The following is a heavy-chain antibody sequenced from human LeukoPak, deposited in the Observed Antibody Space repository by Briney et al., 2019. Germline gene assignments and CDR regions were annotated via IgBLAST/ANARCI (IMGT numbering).Heavy chain of an antibody. CDR2: VCTAGDT. J-gene: IGHJ4*02. CDR1: GFTFSSYD. CDR3: ARINYYDSSGYYDY. V-gene: IGHV3-13*01. Sequence: GGSLRLSCAASGFTFSSYDMHWVRHAPGKGLEWVSAVCTAGDTYYPGSVKGRFTISRENAKNSLYLQMNSLRAGDTAVYYCARINYYDSSGYYDYWGQGTLVTVSS. D-gene: IGHD3-22*01.